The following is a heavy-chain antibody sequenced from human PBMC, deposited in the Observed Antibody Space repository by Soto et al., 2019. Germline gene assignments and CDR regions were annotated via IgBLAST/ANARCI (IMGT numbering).Heavy chain of an antibody. D-gene: IGHD6-13*01. Sequence: GGSLRLSCAASGFTFSSYGMHWVRQAPGKGLEWVAVIWYDGSNKYYADSVKGRFTISRDNSKNTLYLQMNSLRAEDTAVYYCARDLGGAAAGIGGWFDPWGQRPLLTVSS. J-gene: IGHJ5*02. CDR3: ARDLGGAAAGIGGWFDP. CDR2: IWYDGSNK. CDR1: GFTFSSYG. V-gene: IGHV3-33*01.